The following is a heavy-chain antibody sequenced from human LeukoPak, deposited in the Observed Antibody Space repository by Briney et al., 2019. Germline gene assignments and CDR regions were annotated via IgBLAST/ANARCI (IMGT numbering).Heavy chain of an antibody. D-gene: IGHD6-13*01. J-gene: IGHJ4*02. CDR2: IYSGGST. Sequence: GGSLRLSCAASGFTVSSNYMSWVRQAPGKGLEWVSVIYSGGSTYYADSVKGRFTISGDNSKNTLYLQMNSLRAEDTAVYYCARDDIAAAGNIDYWGQGTLVTVSS. V-gene: IGHV3-66*02. CDR1: GFTVSSNY. CDR3: ARDDIAAAGNIDY.